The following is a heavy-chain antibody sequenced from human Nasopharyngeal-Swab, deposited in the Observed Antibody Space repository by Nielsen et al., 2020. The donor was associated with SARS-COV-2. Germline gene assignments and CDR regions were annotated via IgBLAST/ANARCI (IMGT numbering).Heavy chain of an antibody. J-gene: IGHJ6*02. CDR2: IYYTGSA. V-gene: IGHV4-39*01. CDR1: GGSIMSISYY. CDR3: ARQTGMDV. Sequence: SETLSLTCTVSGGSIMSISYYWRWIRQPPGKGLEWIGVIYYTGSAHYSPSLKSRVTISVDTSRNQFFLRVASVTAEDTAVYYCARQTGMDVWGQGTSVTVSS.